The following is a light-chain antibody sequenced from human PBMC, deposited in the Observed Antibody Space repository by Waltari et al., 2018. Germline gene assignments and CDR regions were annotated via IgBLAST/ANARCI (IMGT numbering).Light chain of an antibody. CDR1: QDISSY. V-gene: IGKV1-12*01. CDR3: QQSNYFPLT. Sequence: DIQMTQSQSSVSASVGDRVTITCRASQDISSYLVWYQQKPGKAPNLLIYGASNLQSGVPSRFSGSGSGTDFTLTIDTLQPEDFATYFCQQSNYFPLTFGGGTKVEIE. J-gene: IGKJ4*01. CDR2: GAS.